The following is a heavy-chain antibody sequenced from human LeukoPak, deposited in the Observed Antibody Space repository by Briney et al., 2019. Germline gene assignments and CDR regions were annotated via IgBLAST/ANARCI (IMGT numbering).Heavy chain of an antibody. Sequence: GGSLRLSCAASGFTFSSYEMNWVRQAPGKGLEWVSYISSSSSSIYYADAVKGRFTISRDNAKNTLYLQMNSLRAEDTAVYYCARGYKGALDYWGQGTLVTVSS. J-gene: IGHJ4*02. D-gene: IGHD1-14*01. CDR2: ISSSSSSI. CDR1: GFTFSSYE. V-gene: IGHV3-48*03. CDR3: ARGYKGALDY.